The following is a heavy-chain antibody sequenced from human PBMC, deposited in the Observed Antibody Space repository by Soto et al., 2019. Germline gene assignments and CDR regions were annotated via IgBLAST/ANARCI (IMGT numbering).Heavy chain of an antibody. Sequence: VKVSCKASGGTFSSYTISWVRQAPGQGLEWMGRIIPILGIANYAQKFQGRVTITADRSTSTAYMELSSLRSEDTAVYYCARDLTKTNWFDPWGQGTLVTVSS. V-gene: IGHV1-69*04. J-gene: IGHJ5*02. CDR1: GGTFSSYT. CDR2: IIPILGIA. CDR3: ARDLTKTNWFDP. D-gene: IGHD3-3*01.